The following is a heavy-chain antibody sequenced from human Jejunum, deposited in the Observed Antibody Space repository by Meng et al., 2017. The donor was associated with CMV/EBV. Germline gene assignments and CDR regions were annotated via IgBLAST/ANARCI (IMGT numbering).Heavy chain of an antibody. CDR3: VRDRFDSGNYVFDY. CDR2: IPYSGIT. CDR1: GGSTNRCGYS. D-gene: IGHD3-22*01. Sequence: GGSTNRCGYSWRCLRQPPGKGLEWIGYIPYSGITYYPPSLKSRVTLSIDTSKNQFSLNLSSVTAADTAVYFCVRDRFDSGNYVFDYWGQGTLVTVSS. J-gene: IGHJ4*02. V-gene: IGHV4-30-4*01.